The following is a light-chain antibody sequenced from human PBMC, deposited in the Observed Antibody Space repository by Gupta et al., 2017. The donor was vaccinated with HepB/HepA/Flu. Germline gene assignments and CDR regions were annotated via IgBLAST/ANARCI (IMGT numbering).Light chain of an antibody. CDR2: QDN. J-gene: IGLJ2*01. V-gene: IGLV3-1*01. CDR3: QAWDRSTGR. Sequence: SYELTQPPSVSVSPGQTASITCSGDKLGDKYACWYQQKPGQSPAVVSYQDNKRPSGIPGRFSGSNSGNTANLTISGTQAMEEADYYCQAWDRSTGRFGGGTKLTVL. CDR1: KLGDKY.